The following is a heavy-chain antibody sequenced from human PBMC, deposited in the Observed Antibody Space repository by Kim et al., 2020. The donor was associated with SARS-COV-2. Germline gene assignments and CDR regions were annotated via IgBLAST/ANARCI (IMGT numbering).Heavy chain of an antibody. CDR1: GFTFSSFA. CDR3: ALRGPRVDY. Sequence: GGSLRLSCVASGFTFSSFALSWVRQAPGKGLEWVSVISGGGVITYYTDSVKARFTISRDNSKNTLYLQMNSLRAEDTAVYYCALRGPRVDYWGQGTLVT. CDR2: ISGGGVIT. J-gene: IGHJ4*02. V-gene: IGHV3-23*01. D-gene: IGHD2-15*01.